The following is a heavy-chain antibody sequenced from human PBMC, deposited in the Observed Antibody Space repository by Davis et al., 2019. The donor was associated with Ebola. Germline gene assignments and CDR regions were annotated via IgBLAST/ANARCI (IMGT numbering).Heavy chain of an antibody. CDR1: GGSISSSSYY. D-gene: IGHD3-10*01. J-gene: IGHJ6*02. CDR2: IYYSGST. Sequence: SETLSLTCTVSGGSISSSSYYWGWIRQPPGKGLEWIGSIYYSGSTYYNPSLKSRVTISVDPSKNQFSLQLNSVTPEDTAVYYCARGRDYYYGMDVWGQGTTVTVSS. V-gene: IGHV4-39*01. CDR3: ARGRDYYYGMDV.